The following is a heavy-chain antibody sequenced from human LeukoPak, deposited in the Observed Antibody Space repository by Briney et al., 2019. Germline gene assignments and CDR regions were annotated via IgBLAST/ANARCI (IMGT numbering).Heavy chain of an antibody. CDR2: ISWNSGSI. J-gene: IGHJ3*02. CDR1: GFTFDDYA. CDR3: AKAAPYYYDSSGYYTLRGDNAFDI. D-gene: IGHD3-22*01. Sequence: GRSLRLSCAASGFTFDDYAMHWARQAPGKGLEWVSGISWNSGSIGYADSVKGRFTISRDNAKNSLYLQMNSLRAEDTALYYCAKAAPYYYDSSGYYTLRGDNAFDIWGQGTMVTVSS. V-gene: IGHV3-9*01.